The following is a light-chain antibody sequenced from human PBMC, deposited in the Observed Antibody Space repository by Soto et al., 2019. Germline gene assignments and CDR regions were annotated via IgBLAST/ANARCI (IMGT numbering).Light chain of an antibody. CDR2: EVS. V-gene: IGLV2-14*01. Sequence: QSALTQPASVSGSPGQSITISCTGTSSDVGGYKFVSWYQQQPGNAPKLIIYEVSNRPSGVSNRFSASKSGNTASLTVSGLQAEDEADYYCSSYTNSNDPVVFGGGTKLTVL. CDR3: SSYTNSNDPVV. J-gene: IGLJ3*02. CDR1: SSDVGGYKF.